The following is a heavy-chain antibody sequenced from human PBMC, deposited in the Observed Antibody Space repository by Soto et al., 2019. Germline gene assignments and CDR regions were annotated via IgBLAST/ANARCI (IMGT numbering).Heavy chain of an antibody. D-gene: IGHD5-12*01. CDR3: VSGQKYRAYVFSF. V-gene: IGHV1-18*01. Sequence: QVQLVQSGAEVKKPGASVKVSCKASGYTFTSYGISWVRQAPGQGLEWMGWISAYNGNANYAQKLQGRVTMTTDKSTPAAGMELRSLRPDATSGYYFVSGQKYRAYVFSFWGQGTLVTVSS. CDR2: ISAYNGNA. J-gene: IGHJ4*02. CDR1: GYTFTSYG.